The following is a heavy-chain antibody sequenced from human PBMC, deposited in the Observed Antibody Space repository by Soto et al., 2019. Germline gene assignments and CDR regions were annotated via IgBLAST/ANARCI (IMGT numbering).Heavy chain of an antibody. D-gene: IGHD2-2*01. Sequence: GESLKISCKGSGYSFTSYWIGWVRQMPGKGLEWMGIIYPGDSDTRYSPSFQGQVTISADKSISTAYLQWSSLKASDTAMYYCARRKIHCSSTSCYEPYFDHWGQGTLVTVSS. J-gene: IGHJ4*02. CDR3: ARRKIHCSSTSCYEPYFDH. CDR2: IYPGDSDT. CDR1: GYSFTSYW. V-gene: IGHV5-51*01.